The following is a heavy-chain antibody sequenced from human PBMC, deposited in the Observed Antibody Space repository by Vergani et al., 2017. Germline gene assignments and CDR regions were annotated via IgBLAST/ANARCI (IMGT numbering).Heavy chain of an antibody. V-gene: IGHV1-69*12. CDR1: GGTFSSYA. CDR2: IIPICGTA. J-gene: IGHJ6*03. D-gene: IGHD4-23*01. Sequence: QVQLVQSGAEVKKPGSSVKVSCKASGGTFSSYAISWVRQAPGQGLEWMGGIIPICGTANYAQKFQGRVTITADESTSTAYMELSSLRSEDTAVYYCARADYGGNDYYYYYMDVWGKGTTVTVSS. CDR3: ARADYGGNDYYYYYMDV.